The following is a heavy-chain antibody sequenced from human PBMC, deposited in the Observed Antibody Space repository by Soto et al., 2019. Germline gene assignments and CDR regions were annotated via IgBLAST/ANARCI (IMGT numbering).Heavy chain of an antibody. Sequence: SETLSLTCTVSGDSISSSTYYWGWIRQPPGKGLEWIGSIYYSGSTYYNPSLKSRVTISVDTSKNQFSLKLSSVTAADTAVYYCARWVSQGSVVVVIRRYFDYWGQGTLVTVSS. D-gene: IGHD3-22*01. CDR1: GDSISSSTYY. CDR2: IYYSGST. J-gene: IGHJ4*02. CDR3: ARWVSQGSVVVVIRRYFDY. V-gene: IGHV4-39*01.